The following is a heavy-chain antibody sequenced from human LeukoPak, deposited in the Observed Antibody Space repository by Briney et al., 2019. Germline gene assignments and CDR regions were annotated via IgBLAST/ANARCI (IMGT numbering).Heavy chain of an antibody. D-gene: IGHD6-19*01. Sequence: PSETLSLTCIVSGGSISSGGFYWGWIRQSPGKGLEWIGYIYHAGSTYYNPSLKSRVTISVDRPENQFSLNLSSVTAADTAVYYCARHRGSGVLYYFDFWGQGALVTVSS. V-gene: IGHV4-30-2*06. CDR1: GGSISSGGFY. CDR2: IYHAGST. CDR3: ARHRGSGVLYYFDF. J-gene: IGHJ4*02.